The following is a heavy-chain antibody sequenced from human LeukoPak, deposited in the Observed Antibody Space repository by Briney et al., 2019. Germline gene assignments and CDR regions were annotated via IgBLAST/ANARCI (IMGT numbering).Heavy chain of an antibody. J-gene: IGHJ5*02. CDR2: INPTGSST. CDR3: ARDNSLGDNAWWFDP. D-gene: IGHD1-26*01. CDR1: GYTFTSYY. V-gene: IGHV1-46*01. Sequence: ASVKVSCQASGYTFTSYYMHWVRQAPGQGLEWMGLINPTGSSTAYAQKFQGRVTMTRDMSTSTDYMELSSLRSDDTAIYYCARDNSLGDNAWWFDPWGQGTLVTVSS.